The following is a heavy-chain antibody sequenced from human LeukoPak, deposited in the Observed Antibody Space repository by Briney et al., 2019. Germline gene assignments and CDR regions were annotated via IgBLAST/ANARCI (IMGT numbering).Heavy chain of an antibody. CDR2: ISSSSSYI. Sequence: TGGSLRLSCAASGFTFSSYSMNWVRQAPGKGLEWVSSISSSSSYIYYADSVKGRFTISRDNAKNSLYLQMNSLRAEDTALYYCAKDMWQWLANFDYWGQGTLVTVSS. D-gene: IGHD6-19*01. V-gene: IGHV3-21*04. CDR3: AKDMWQWLANFDY. J-gene: IGHJ4*02. CDR1: GFTFSSYS.